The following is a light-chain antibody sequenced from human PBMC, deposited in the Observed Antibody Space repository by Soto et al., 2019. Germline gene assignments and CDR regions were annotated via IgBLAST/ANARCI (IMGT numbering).Light chain of an antibody. V-gene: IGKV3-11*01. CDR2: DAS. CDR3: QQRSKWPIT. J-gene: IGKJ5*01. CDR1: QSVSTY. Sequence: EILLTQSPATLSLSPGERATLSCRASQSVSTYLAWYQQKPGKAPRLFIYDASNRATGIPARLSGSGSGTDLTLTISSLQPEDFEVYYCQQRSKWPITFGQGTRLEIK.